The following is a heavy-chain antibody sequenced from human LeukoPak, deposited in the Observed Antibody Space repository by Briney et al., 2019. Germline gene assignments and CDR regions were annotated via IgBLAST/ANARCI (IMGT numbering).Heavy chain of an antibody. CDR2: IIRRTDGGTT. D-gene: IGHD3-10*01. Sequence: PGGSLRLSCAASGFTFTNARMTWVRQAPGKGLEWVGRIIRRTDGGTTDYAAAVKGRFTISRDDSKNTLYLQMNSLKTEDTAVYFCTAWESFGGGQGTLVTVSS. CDR3: TAWESFG. J-gene: IGHJ1*01. CDR1: GFTFTNAR. V-gene: IGHV3-15*01.